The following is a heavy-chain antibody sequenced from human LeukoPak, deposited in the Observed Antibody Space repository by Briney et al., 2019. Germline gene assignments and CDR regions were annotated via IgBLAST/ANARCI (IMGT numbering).Heavy chain of an antibody. Sequence: ASVKVSCKASGYTFTGYYMHWVRQAPGQGLEWMGRINPNSGGTNYAQKFQGRVTMTRDTSISTAYMELSRLRSDDTAVYYCARGVLVGRNYDYWGQGTLVTVSS. D-gene: IGHD4-11*01. CDR1: GYTFTGYY. CDR3: ARGVLVGRNYDY. V-gene: IGHV1-2*06. CDR2: INPNSGGT. J-gene: IGHJ4*02.